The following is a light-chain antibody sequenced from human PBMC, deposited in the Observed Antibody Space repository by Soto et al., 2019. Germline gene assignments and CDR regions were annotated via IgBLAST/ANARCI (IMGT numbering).Light chain of an antibody. V-gene: IGKV3-20*01. CDR3: QQYGSTSWT. Sequence: EIVLTQSPGTLSLSPGEGATISCRASQSVSTNYFAWYQQKPGQAPRLLIYGASTRATGIPDRLSGSGSGTDFTLTISRLEPEDFAVYYCQQYGSTSWTFGQGTKVDIK. J-gene: IGKJ1*01. CDR1: QSVSTNY. CDR2: GAS.